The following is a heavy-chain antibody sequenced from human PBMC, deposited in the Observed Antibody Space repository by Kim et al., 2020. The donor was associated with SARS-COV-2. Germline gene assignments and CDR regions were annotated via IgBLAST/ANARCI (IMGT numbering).Heavy chain of an antibody. CDR3: ASGDLATLGGMDV. CDR1: GGSVSSSSFY. CDR2: MYSSGSS. V-gene: IGHV4-39*01. Sequence: SQTLSLTCTVSGGSVSSSSFYWVWIRQPPGKGLEWIGSMYSSGSSFYNPSLKNRVTISEDTSRNQFSLNLTSVTAADTALYYCASGDLATLGGMDVWGQGTTVTVSS. D-gene: IGHD3-3*01. J-gene: IGHJ6*02.